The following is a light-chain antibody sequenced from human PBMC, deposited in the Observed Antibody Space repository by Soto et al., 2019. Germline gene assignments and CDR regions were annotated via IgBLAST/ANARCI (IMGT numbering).Light chain of an antibody. CDR3: QQYGSSPRT. J-gene: IGKJ1*01. V-gene: IGKV3-20*01. CDR1: QTISGT. Sequence: EVVLTQSPSTLSLSPGGRATLSCRASQTISGTLAWYQQKPGQAPRLLIYGASSRATGIPDRFSGSGSGTDFTLTISRLEPEDFAVYYCQQYGSSPRTFGQRTKVDIK. CDR2: GAS.